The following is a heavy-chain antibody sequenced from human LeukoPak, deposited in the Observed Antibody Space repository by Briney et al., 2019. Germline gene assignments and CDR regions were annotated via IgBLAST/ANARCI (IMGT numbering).Heavy chain of an antibody. V-gene: IGHV4-34*01. CDR1: GGSFSGYY. D-gene: IGHD3-10*01. CDR3: ARRSRYYGSGSYQVDY. CDR2: INHSGST. Sequence: SETLSLTCAVYGGSFSGYYWSWIRQPPGKGLEWIGEINHSGSTNYNPSLKSRVTISVDTSKSQFSLKLSSVTAADTAVYYCARRSRYYGSGSYQVDYWGQGTLVTVSS. J-gene: IGHJ4*02.